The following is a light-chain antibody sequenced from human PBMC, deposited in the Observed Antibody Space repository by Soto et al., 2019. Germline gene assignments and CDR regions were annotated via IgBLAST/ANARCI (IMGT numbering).Light chain of an antibody. CDR1: SSDVGGYSY. CDR2: DVS. Sequence: LTQPASVSGSPGQSITISCTGTSSDVGGYSYISWYQHNPGRAPKLMIYDVSNRPSGVSDRFSGSKSGNTASLTISRLQAEDEADYYCSSYTTSSTYVFGSGTKVTVL. V-gene: IGLV2-14*03. CDR3: SSYTTSSTYV. J-gene: IGLJ1*01.